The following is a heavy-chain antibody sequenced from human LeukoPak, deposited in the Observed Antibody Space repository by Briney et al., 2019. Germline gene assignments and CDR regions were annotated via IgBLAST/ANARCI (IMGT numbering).Heavy chain of an antibody. V-gene: IGHV1-46*03. CDR3: ARGGSTGIFDY. Sequence: ASVKVSCRASGYTFTSHYMPWVRQAPGQGLEWMGTINPSGGSTSYAQKFQGRVTMTRGTSTSTVYMEVSSLTSEDTAVYYCARGGSTGIFDYWGQGALVTVSP. D-gene: IGHD3-10*01. CDR2: INPSGGST. CDR1: GYTFTSHY. J-gene: IGHJ4*02.